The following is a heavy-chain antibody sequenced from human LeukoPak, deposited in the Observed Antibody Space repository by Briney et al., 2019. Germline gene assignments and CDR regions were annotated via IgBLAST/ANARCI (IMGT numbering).Heavy chain of an antibody. CDR3: AKKTDFWSGYFAS. J-gene: IGHJ5*02. V-gene: IGHV3-23*01. Sequence: PGGTLRLSCAASGFTFSSYAMSWVRQAPGKGLEWVSAISGSGGSTYYADSVKGRFTISRDNSKNTLYLQMNSLRAEDTAVYYCAKKTDFWSGYFASWGQGTLVTVSS. D-gene: IGHD3-3*01. CDR1: GFTFSSYA. CDR2: ISGSGGST.